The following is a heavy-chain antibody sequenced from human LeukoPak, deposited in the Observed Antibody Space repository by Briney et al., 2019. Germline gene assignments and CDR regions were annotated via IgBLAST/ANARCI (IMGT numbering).Heavy chain of an antibody. CDR2: ITSSSSAI. V-gene: IGHV3-48*01. Sequence: GGSLRLSCAASGFTFSGYSMNWVRQAPGKGLEWVSYITSSSSAIYYADSVKGRFTISRDNAKNSLYLQMNSLRAEDTAVYYCARVSGSYYFDYWGQGTLVTVSS. CDR3: ARVSGSYYFDY. CDR1: GFTFSGYS. J-gene: IGHJ4*02. D-gene: IGHD1-26*01.